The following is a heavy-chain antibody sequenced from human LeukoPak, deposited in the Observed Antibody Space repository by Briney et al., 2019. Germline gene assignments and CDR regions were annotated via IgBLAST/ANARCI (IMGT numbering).Heavy chain of an antibody. V-gene: IGHV1-69*13. CDR2: IIPIFGTA. Sequence: VASVKVSCKASGGTFSSYAISWVRQAPGQGLEWMGGIIPIFGTANYAQKFQGRVTITADESTSTAYMELSSLRSEDTAVYYCARDSRDIVVVPAFYYYYYMDVWGKGTTVTVSS. J-gene: IGHJ6*03. CDR1: GGTFSSYA. D-gene: IGHD2-2*01. CDR3: ARDSRDIVVVPAFYYYYYMDV.